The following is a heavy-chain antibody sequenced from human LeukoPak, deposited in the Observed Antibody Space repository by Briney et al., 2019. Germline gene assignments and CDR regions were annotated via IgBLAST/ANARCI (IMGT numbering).Heavy chain of an antibody. CDR1: GVSFSSYW. Sequence: PGGSLRLSCTASGVSFSSYWMSWLRQAPGKGLEGVANIHQDGNEKYYVDSVKGRFTISRDNAKNSLYLQMNSLRAEDTAVYYCARGDKFSGDYWGQGTLVTVSS. CDR3: ARGDKFSGDY. D-gene: IGHD2-15*01. J-gene: IGHJ4*02. CDR2: IHQDGNEK. V-gene: IGHV3-7*04.